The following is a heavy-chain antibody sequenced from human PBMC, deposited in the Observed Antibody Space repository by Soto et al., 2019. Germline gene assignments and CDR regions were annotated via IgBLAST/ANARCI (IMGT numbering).Heavy chain of an antibody. CDR1: GGSISSGGYY. V-gene: IGHV4-31*03. Sequence: QVQLQESGPGLVKPSQTLALTCTVSGGSISSGGYYWSWIRQHPGKGMEWIGYIYYSGSTYYNPSLKSRVTISVDTSKNQFSLKLSSVTAADTAVYYCARDSVLVGDAFDIWGQGTMVTVSS. CDR3: ARDSVLVGDAFDI. CDR2: IYYSGST. J-gene: IGHJ3*02. D-gene: IGHD2-2*01.